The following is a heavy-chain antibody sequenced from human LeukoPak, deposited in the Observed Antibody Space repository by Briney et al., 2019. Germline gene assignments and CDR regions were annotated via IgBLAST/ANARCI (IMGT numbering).Heavy chain of an antibody. CDR1: GFTFDDYG. V-gene: IGHV3-20*04. CDR2: INWNGGST. CDR3: ARVDYDILTGYFGY. J-gene: IGHJ4*02. Sequence: GGSLRLSCAASGFTFDDYGMSWVRQAPGKGLEWVSGINWNGGSTGYADSVKGRFTVSRGNAKNSLYLQMNSLRAEDTAVYYCARVDYDILTGYFGYWGQGTLVTVSS. D-gene: IGHD3-9*01.